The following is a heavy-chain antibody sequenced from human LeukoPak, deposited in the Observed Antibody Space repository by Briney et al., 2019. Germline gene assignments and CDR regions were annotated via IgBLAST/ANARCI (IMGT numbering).Heavy chain of an antibody. J-gene: IGHJ4*02. Sequence: PGGSLRLSCAVSGFTLDVYAMHGVPHAPGKALECGSLISGVGSSTYYADSVKGRFTICRDNINTSLYLQMNSLSPEDTGLDYCATWRKNCGGDCYPAGPYDYWGQGTLVTVSS. D-gene: IGHD2-21*02. CDR2: ISGVGSST. CDR3: ATWRKNCGGDCYPAGPYDY. CDR1: GFTLDVYA. V-gene: IGHV3-43*02.